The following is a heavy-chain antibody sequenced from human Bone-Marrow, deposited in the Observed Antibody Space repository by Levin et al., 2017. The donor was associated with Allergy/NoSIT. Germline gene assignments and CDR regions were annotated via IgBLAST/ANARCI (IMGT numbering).Heavy chain of an antibody. CDR2: MFSSGSP. CDR3: STCARDICRGPLGHYGMDV. Sequence: SQTLSLTCSVSGDSVSSFKWSWIRQIPGRGLEWIAYMFSSGSPRYSPSLKTPVTISVDTSSNQISLRLSSVTAAETAVYYCSTCARDICRGPLGHYGMDVWGQGTTVTVSS. D-gene: IGHD2/OR15-2a*01. CDR1: GDSVSSFK. J-gene: IGHJ6*02. V-gene: IGHV4-59*08.